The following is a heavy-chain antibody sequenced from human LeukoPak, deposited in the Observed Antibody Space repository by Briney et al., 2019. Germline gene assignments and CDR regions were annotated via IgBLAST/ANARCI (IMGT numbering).Heavy chain of an antibody. J-gene: IGHJ4*02. CDR2: ISPDSGGT. CDR1: GYTFTGSY. D-gene: IGHD2-21*02. CDR3: ARAPFCGVDCPPTIDY. V-gene: IGHV1-2*02. Sequence: ASVKVSCKASGYTFTGSYMHWVRQAPGQGLEWMGWISPDSGGTDSAQKFRGRVTMTRDTSISAAYMELSGLTSDDTAVYYCARAPFCGVDCPPTIDYWGQGTLVTVSS.